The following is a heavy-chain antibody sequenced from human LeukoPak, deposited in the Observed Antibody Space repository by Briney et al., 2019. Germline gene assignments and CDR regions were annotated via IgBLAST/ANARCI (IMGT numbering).Heavy chain of an antibody. CDR1: GFHFCRYG. J-gene: IGHJ3*01. Sequence: GSLRLSCAASGFHFCRYGMAWVRQAPGKGLEWVSLIGGSGDGTYYADSVKGRFTISRDNAKNSLYLQMNSLRAEDTAVYYCARGGYDFWSPNWGQGTMVTVSS. V-gene: IGHV3-21*01. CDR2: IGGSGDGT. CDR3: ARGGYDFWSPN. D-gene: IGHD3-3*01.